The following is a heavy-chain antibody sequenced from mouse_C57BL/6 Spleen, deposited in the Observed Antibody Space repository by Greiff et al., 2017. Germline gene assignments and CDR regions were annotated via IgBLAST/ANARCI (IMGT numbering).Heavy chain of an antibody. CDR3: ARSAFTTVVAPNAW. J-gene: IGHJ3*01. D-gene: IGHD1-1*01. CDR1: GYTFTSYW. CDR2: INPSNGGT. Sequence: QVQLQQPGTELVKPGASVKLSCKASGYTFTSYWMHWVKQRPGQGLEWIGNINPSNGGTNYNEKFKSKATLTVDKSASTAYMQLSSLTSEDSAVYYCARSAFTTVVAPNAWWGQGTLVTVSA. V-gene: IGHV1-53*01.